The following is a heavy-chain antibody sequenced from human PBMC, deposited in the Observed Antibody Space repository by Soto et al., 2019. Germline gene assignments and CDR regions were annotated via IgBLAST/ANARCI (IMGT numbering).Heavy chain of an antibody. D-gene: IGHD1-26*01. Sequence: QVQLVESGGGVVQPGRSLRLSCAASGFTFSSYGMHWVRQAPGKGPEWVAVIWYDGSNKYYADSVKGRFTISRDNSKNTLYLQMNSLRAEDTAVYYCARDTQWDGRFDYWGQGTLVTVSS. J-gene: IGHJ4*02. CDR3: ARDTQWDGRFDY. V-gene: IGHV3-33*01. CDR1: GFTFSSYG. CDR2: IWYDGSNK.